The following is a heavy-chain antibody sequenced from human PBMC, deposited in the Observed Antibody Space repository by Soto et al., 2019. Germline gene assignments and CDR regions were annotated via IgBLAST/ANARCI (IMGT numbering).Heavy chain of an antibody. CDR2: IGEDGSEK. Sequence: EVQLVESGGGLVQPGGSLRLSCTASGFTFSTYWMSWVRQAPGMGLEWVANIGEDGSEKYYVDSVKGRFTISRDNAKNSLYLQMNSLRADDTAVYYCARGSGGHNYYSGMDVWGQGTTVTVSS. D-gene: IGHD2-15*01. J-gene: IGHJ6*02. CDR1: GFTFSTYW. V-gene: IGHV3-7*03. CDR3: ARGSGGHNYYSGMDV.